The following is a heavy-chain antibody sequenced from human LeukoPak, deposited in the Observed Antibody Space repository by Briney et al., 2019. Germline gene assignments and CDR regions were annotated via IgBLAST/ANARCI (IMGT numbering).Heavy chain of an antibody. CDR2: MSPKSGNT. CDR1: GYTFISYD. CDR3: ARGVGGLGNMDV. Sequence: ASVKVSCKASGYTFISYDIDWVRQATGQGLEWMGWMSPKSGNTDYAQKFQGRVTMTRNTSINTAYLELSSLRSDDTAVYFCARGVGGLGNMDVWGKGTTVTISS. J-gene: IGHJ6*03. D-gene: IGHD3-16*01. V-gene: IGHV1-8*01.